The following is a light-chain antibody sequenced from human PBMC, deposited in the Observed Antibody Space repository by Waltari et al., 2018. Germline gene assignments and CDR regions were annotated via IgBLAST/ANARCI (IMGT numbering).Light chain of an antibody. CDR1: QNIRTS. J-gene: IGKJ5*01. CDR2: AAS. Sequence: DIQMTQSPSSLSAYVRERVTITCRASQNIRTSLNWYQQKPGTAPQLLIHAASSLQRGVPSRFSGSGSGTDFRLTISSLQPEDSASYYCQQSYRTPPSFGQGTRLEIK. CDR3: QQSYRTPPS. V-gene: IGKV1-39*01.